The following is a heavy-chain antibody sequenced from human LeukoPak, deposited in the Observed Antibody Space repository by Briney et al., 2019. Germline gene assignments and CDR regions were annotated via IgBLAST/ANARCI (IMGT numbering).Heavy chain of an antibody. CDR2: IYYGGST. V-gene: IGHV4-39*01. Sequence: PSETLSLTCIVSGGPLSSSYYWGWIRQPPGKGLEWIGSIYYGGSTYYNPSLESRVSISVDTSKNQFSLKLRSVTAADTATYFCARAGYASGNYCTNFISWGQGSLVTVSS. J-gene: IGHJ4*02. CDR3: ARAGYASGNYCTNFIS. CDR1: GGPLSSSYY. D-gene: IGHD2-8*01.